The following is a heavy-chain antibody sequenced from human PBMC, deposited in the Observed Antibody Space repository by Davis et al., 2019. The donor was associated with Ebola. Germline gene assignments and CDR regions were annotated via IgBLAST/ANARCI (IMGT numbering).Heavy chain of an antibody. CDR1: GGSISSGGYY. V-gene: IGHV4-31*03. CDR2: IYYSGST. Sequence: PSETLSLTCTVSGGSISSGGYYWSWIRQHPGKGLEWIGYIYYSGSTYYNPSLKSRVTISVDTSKNQFSLKLSSVTAADTAVYYCARGGGLGYCSSTSCPKKNWFDPWGQGTLVTVSS. CDR3: ARGGGLGYCSSTSCPKKNWFDP. J-gene: IGHJ5*02. D-gene: IGHD2-2*01.